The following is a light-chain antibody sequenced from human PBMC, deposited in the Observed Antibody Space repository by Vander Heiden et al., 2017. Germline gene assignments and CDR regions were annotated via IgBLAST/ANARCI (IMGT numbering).Light chain of an antibody. CDR3: QQNYSTPPVT. V-gene: IGKV1-39*01. J-gene: IGKJ2*01. CDR1: QSISSY. Sequence: DIQMTQSPSSLSASVGDRVTITCRASQSISSYLNGYQQKPGKAPTLLIYAASSLQSGVPSRFSGSGSGTDFTLTISSLQPEDFATYYYQQNYSTPPVTFGQGTKLEIK. CDR2: AAS.